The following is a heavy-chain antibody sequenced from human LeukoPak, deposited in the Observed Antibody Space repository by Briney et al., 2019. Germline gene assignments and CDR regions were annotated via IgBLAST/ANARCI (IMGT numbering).Heavy chain of an antibody. CDR1: GFTFSSYA. CDR2: ISGSGGST. D-gene: IGHD6-13*01. Sequence: GGSLRLSCAASGFTFSSYAMSWVRQAPGKGLGWVSAISGSGGSTYYADSVKGRFTISRDNSKNTLYLQMNSLRADDTAIYYCARVSLGAAAGTSRWGQGTLVTVSS. V-gene: IGHV3-23*01. CDR3: ARVSLGAAAGTSR. J-gene: IGHJ4*02.